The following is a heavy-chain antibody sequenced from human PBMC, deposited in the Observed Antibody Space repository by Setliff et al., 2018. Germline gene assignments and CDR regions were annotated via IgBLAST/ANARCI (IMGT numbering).Heavy chain of an antibody. D-gene: IGHD5-18*01. CDR3: TRAWIQLWFPDY. Sequence: GGSLRFSCTASGFTFGDYAMSWVRQAPGKGLEWVGFIRSKAYGGTTEYAASVKGRFTISRDDSKSIAYLQMNSLKTEDTAVYYCTRAWIQLWFPDYWGQGTLVTVSS. CDR2: IRSKAYGGTT. CDR1: GFTFGDYA. V-gene: IGHV3-49*04. J-gene: IGHJ4*02.